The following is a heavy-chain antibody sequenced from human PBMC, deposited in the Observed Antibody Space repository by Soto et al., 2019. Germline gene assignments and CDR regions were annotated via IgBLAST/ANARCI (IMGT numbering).Heavy chain of an antibody. CDR3: ARDHYGLFDY. V-gene: IGHV4-34*09. J-gene: IGHJ4*02. Sequence: PSETLSLTCAVYGGSFSGYYWSWIRQHPGKGLEWIGYIYYSGSTNYNPSLKSRVTISVDTSKNQFSLKLSSVTAADTDVYYCARDHYGLFDYWGQGTLVTVSS. D-gene: IGHD4-17*01. CDR1: GGSFSGYY. CDR2: IYYSGST.